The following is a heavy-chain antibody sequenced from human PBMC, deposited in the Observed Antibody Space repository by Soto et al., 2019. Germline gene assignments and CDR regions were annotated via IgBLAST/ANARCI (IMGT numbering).Heavy chain of an antibody. CDR1: GGSISSSSYY. V-gene: IGHV4-39*01. CDR3: ATLGYCSSTSCYGDENYFDY. Sequence: SETLSLTCTVSGGSISSSSYYWGWIRQPPGKGLEWIGSIYYSGSTYYNPSLKSRVTISVDTSKNQFSLKLSSVTAADTAVYYCATLGYCSSTSCYGDENYFDYWGQGTLVTVSS. CDR2: IYYSGST. D-gene: IGHD2-2*01. J-gene: IGHJ4*02.